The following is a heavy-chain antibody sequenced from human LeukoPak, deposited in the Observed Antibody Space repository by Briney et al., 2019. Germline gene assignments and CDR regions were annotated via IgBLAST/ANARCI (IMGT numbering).Heavy chain of an antibody. CDR2: IYHSGNP. V-gene: IGHV4-38-2*02. Sequence: KPSETLSLTCTVSGGSVSSYYWGWIRQPPGKGLEWIGCIYHSGNPYYNPSLKSRVTISVDTSKNQFSLKLTSMTAADTAVYYCARGGSGSYIDAFDIWGQGTMVTVSS. D-gene: IGHD3-10*01. J-gene: IGHJ3*02. CDR1: GGSVSSYY. CDR3: ARGGSGSYIDAFDI.